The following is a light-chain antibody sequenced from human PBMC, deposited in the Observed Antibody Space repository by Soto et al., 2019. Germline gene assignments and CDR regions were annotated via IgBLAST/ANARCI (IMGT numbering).Light chain of an antibody. J-gene: IGLJ1*01. CDR3: NSYTTTCTYV. V-gene: IGLV2-14*01. CDR1: SSDVGGYNY. CDR2: EVT. Sequence: QSVLTQPASVSGSPGQSITMSCTGTSSDVGGYNYVSWYQHHPGEAPKLMIFEVTKRPSGVSNRFSGSKSGNTASLTISGLQAEDEADYFCNSYTTTCTYVFGSGTNVTVL.